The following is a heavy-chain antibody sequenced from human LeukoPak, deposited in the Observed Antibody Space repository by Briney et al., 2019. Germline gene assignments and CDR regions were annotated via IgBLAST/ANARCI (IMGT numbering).Heavy chain of an antibody. J-gene: IGHJ4*02. D-gene: IGHD3-22*01. CDR3: AKDYDSSGPDYFDY. V-gene: IGHV3-23*01. Sequence: GGSLRLSCAASGFTFSSYAMSWVRQAPGKGLEWVSAISGSGGSTYYADSVKGRFTISRDEPKNTPYLRMNSLRAEDTAVYFCAKDYDSSGPDYFDYWGQGTLVTVSS. CDR2: ISGSGGST. CDR1: GFTFSSYA.